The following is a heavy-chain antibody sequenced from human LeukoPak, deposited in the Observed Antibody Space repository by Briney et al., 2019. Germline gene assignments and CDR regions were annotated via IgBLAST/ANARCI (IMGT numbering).Heavy chain of an antibody. CDR3: AKQMAVDYFDY. D-gene: IGHD5-24*01. CDR1: GFTFSSYS. CDR2: ISSSSSTI. J-gene: IGHJ4*02. Sequence: PGGSLRLSCAASGFTFSSYSMNWVRQAPGKGLEWVSYISSSSSTIYYADSVKGRFTISRDNAKNSLYLQMNSLRAEDTAVYYCAKQMAVDYFDYWGQGTLVTVSS. V-gene: IGHV3-48*04.